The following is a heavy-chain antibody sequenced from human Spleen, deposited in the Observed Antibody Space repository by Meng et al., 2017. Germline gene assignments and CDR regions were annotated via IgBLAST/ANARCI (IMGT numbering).Heavy chain of an antibody. CDR1: GYNFPDDW. V-gene: IGHV1-2*06. D-gene: IGHD6-13*01. CDR2: IDPKSGDT. J-gene: IGHJ4*02. CDR3: ARDEDISAAGKLFGDY. Sequence: VHLVESGAEVKKPGASVKVSCKPSGYNFPDDWLHWVRRAPGQGLEWMGRIDPKSGDTHYAQRFQGRVTMTGDTSISTAYMELSGLRSDDTAMYYCARDEDISAAGKLFGDYWGQGTLVTVSS.